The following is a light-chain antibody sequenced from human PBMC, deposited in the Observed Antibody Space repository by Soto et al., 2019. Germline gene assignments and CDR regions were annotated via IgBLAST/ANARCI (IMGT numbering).Light chain of an antibody. Sequence: QLVLTQPPSASGTPGQRVTISCSGSSSNIERNYVYWYQQLPGTAPNLLIYRNNQRPSRVPDRLSGSKSGTSVSLAISGLRSEDEANYYCAAWDDSLSAWVFGGGTKLTVL. CDR2: RNN. CDR1: SSNIERNY. CDR3: AAWDDSLSAWV. J-gene: IGLJ3*02. V-gene: IGLV1-47*01.